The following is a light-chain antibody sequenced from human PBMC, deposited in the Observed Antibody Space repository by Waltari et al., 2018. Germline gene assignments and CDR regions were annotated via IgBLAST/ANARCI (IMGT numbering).Light chain of an antibody. J-gene: IGKJ3*01. CDR3: QQYYNWPLT. CDR2: DAS. Sequence: EIVMTQSPATLSVSPGEGVTLSCRASRSVTNMLAWSQQKPGQAPRLLMYDASTRAAGISARFSGSESGTEFTLTINSLQSEDFAVYFCQQYYNWPLTFGPGTKVDIK. CDR1: RSVTNM. V-gene: IGKV3-15*01.